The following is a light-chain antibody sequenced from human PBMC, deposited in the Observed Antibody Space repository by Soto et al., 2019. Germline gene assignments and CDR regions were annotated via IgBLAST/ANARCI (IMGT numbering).Light chain of an antibody. V-gene: IGKV1-27*01. CDR3: QKYNSALWT. CDR2: AAS. J-gene: IGKJ1*01. CDR1: QGINNF. Sequence: DIQMTQTPSSLSASVGDRVTITCRASQGINNFLAWYQQKPGKVPKLLIYAASTLLSGVPSRFSGSGSGTDFTLTISSLQPEDVATYYCQKYNSALWTFGQGTKVEIK.